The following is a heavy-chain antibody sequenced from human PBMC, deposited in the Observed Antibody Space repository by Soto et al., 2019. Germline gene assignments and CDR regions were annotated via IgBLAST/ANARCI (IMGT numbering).Heavy chain of an antibody. D-gene: IGHD1-1*01. CDR3: AKTVYNWNDRLFDY. CDR1: GFTFSSYG. V-gene: IGHV3-30*18. Sequence: QVQLVESGGGVVQPGRSLRLSCAASGFTFSSYGMHWVRQAPGKGLEWVSVISYDGINKYYADSVKGRFTMYRDNSKNTLYLQMNSLRAEDTAVYYCAKTVYNWNDRLFDYWGQGTLVTVSS. CDR2: ISYDGINK. J-gene: IGHJ4*02.